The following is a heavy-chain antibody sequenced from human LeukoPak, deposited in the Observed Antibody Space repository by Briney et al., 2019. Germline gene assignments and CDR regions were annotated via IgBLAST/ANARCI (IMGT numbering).Heavy chain of an antibody. CDR1: GFTFSTFA. D-gene: IGHD4-17*01. Sequence: PGGSLRLSCAASGFTFSTFAMTWVRQAPGKGLEWVSTISSGDNTYYPDSVKGRFIISRDSSKNTLYLQMNRLRAEDTAVYYCAQDPRRDYESDYGGQGTLVTVSS. J-gene: IGHJ4*02. V-gene: IGHV3-23*01. CDR3: AQDPRRDYESDY. CDR2: ISSGDNT.